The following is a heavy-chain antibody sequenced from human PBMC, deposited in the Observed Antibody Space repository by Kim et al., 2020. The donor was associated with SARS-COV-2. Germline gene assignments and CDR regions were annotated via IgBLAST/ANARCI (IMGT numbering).Heavy chain of an antibody. Sequence: GGSLRLSCAASGFTFSNYGMHWVRQAPGKGLEWVAVISYDGSNKYYADSVKGRFTISRDNSKNTLYLQMNSLRAEDTAMYYCAKVQYGSGILGMDVWGQGTTVTVSS. D-gene: IGHD3-10*01. CDR3: AKVQYGSGILGMDV. CDR1: GFTFSNYG. CDR2: ISYDGSNK. J-gene: IGHJ6*02. V-gene: IGHV3-30*18.